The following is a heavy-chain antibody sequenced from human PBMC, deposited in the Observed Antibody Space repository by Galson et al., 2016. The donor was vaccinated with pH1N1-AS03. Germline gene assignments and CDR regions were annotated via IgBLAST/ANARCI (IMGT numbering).Heavy chain of an antibody. D-gene: IGHD3-10*01. Sequence: SLRLSCAASGFDFRSYSMHWVRQAPGKGLEWGAVIAKDGTTKFDADFVKGRFTISRDNSRHTLYLEMSRLTPEDTAVYYCAREGTGIVRSYRGSLDSWGQGTLVTVTS. CDR1: GFDFRSYS. CDR3: AREGTGIVRSYRGSLDS. J-gene: IGHJ4*02. CDR2: IAKDGTTK. V-gene: IGHV3-30-3*01.